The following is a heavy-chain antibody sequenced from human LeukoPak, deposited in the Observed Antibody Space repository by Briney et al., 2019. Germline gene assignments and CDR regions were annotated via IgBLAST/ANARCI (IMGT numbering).Heavy chain of an antibody. J-gene: IGHJ4*02. CDR3: ARLAASTADY. Sequence: GESLKISCEGSGYTFTNFWIGWVRQMPGKGLEWMGIVSPSDSDTRYSPSFQGQVTISADKSISTAYLQWSSLKASDTAMYYCARLAASTADYWGQGTLVTVSS. V-gene: IGHV5-51*01. CDR2: VSPSDSDT. CDR1: GYTFTNFW. D-gene: IGHD6-13*01.